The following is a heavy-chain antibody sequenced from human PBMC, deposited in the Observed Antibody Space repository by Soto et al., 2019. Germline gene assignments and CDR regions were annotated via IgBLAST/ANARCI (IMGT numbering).Heavy chain of an antibody. Sequence: ASVKVSCKASGYTFTSYDINWVRQATGQGLEWMGWMNPNSGNTGYAQKYQGRDTMTSNTSISTAYMELSSLRSEDTAVYYCARELGGDRFDYWGQGTLVTVSS. CDR1: GYTFTSYD. J-gene: IGHJ4*02. D-gene: IGHD2-21*02. CDR3: ARELGGDRFDY. V-gene: IGHV1-8*01. CDR2: MNPNSGNT.